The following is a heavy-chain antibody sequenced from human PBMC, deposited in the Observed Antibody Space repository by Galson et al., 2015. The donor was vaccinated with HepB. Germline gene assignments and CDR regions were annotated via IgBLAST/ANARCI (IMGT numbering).Heavy chain of an antibody. J-gene: IGHJ6*02. CDR3: ARRISLVRGIITKPDYYYGMDX. V-gene: IGHV3-7*03. D-gene: IGHD3-10*01. CDR1: GXXFSSYW. Sequence: RLSCAASGXXFSSYWMNWVRQAPGKGLEXXXHINQDGSSKYYVDSVKGRFTISRDNAKDSVYLQLDSLRAEDTAVYYCARRISLVRGIITKPDYYYGMDXWGQXTTVTVAS. CDR2: INQDGSSK.